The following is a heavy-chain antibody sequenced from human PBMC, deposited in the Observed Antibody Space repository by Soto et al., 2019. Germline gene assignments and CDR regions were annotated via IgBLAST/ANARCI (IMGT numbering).Heavy chain of an antibody. Sequence: PGGSLRLSCAASGFAVSSKYMTWVRQAPGKGLEWVSVIYGGGTTYYADSVKGRFTISRDTSKNTLYLQMNSLSAEDTAEYYCARPAMVRVGAFDIWGQGTMVTVSS. J-gene: IGHJ3*02. CDR1: GFAVSSKY. CDR3: ARPAMVRVGAFDI. D-gene: IGHD5-18*01. CDR2: IYGGGTT. V-gene: IGHV3-53*01.